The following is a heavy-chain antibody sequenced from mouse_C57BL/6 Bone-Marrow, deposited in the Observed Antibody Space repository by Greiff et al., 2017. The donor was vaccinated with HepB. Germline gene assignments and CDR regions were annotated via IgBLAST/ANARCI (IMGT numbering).Heavy chain of an antibody. CDR3: TGSPFAY. CDR2: IRLKSDNYAT. J-gene: IGHJ3*01. D-gene: IGHD6-2*01. CDR1: GFTFSNYL. V-gene: IGHV6-3*01. Sequence: EVKLMESGGGLVQPGGSMKLSCVASGFTFSNYLMNWVRQSPEKGLEWVAQIRLKSDNYATHYAESVKGRFTISRDDSKSSVYLQMNNLRAEDTGIYYCTGSPFAYWGQGTLVTVSA.